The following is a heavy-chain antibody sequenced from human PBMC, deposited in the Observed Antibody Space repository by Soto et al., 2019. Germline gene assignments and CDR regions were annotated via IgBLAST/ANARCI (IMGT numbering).Heavy chain of an antibody. CDR1: CGSISSADYY. D-gene: IGHD5-12*01. CDR3: ARAIVVTIGGMDV. J-gene: IGHJ6*02. Sequence: SDTLSLTCTVSCGSISSADYYWSWVRQPPGKGLEWIGYIYYSGSTFFNPSLKSRVTISKDTSRNQFSLRLNSVTAADTAVYYCARAIVVTIGGMDVWGQGTTVTVSS. CDR2: IYYSGST. V-gene: IGHV4-30-4*02.